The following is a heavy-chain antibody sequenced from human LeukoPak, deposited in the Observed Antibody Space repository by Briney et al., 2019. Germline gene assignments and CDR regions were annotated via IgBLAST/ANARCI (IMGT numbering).Heavy chain of an antibody. CDR1: GFTFSSYG. CDR2: IRCDGSNK. CDR3: AKDSKRWKTYYYEAGSYYFDY. V-gene: IGHV3-30*02. Sequence: QPGGSLRLSCAAPGFTFSSYGMHWVRQAPGKGLEWVAFIRCDGSNKYYADSVKGRFTIPRDNSKNTLYLQMNSLRPEDTAVYYCAKDSKRWKTYYYEAGSYYFDYWGQGTRVTVSS. D-gene: IGHD3-10*01. J-gene: IGHJ4*02.